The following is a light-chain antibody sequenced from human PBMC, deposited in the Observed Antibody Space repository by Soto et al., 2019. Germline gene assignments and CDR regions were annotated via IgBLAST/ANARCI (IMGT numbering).Light chain of an antibody. J-gene: IGKJ2*01. V-gene: IGKV1-5*03. CDR3: QQYNSYLYT. CDR1: QSISSW. Sequence: DIQMTQSPSPLSASVGDRVTITCRASQSISSWLAWYQQKPGKAPKLLIYKASSLESGVPSGFSGSGSGTEFTLTISSLQPDDFATYYCQQYNSYLYTFGQGTKLEIK. CDR2: KAS.